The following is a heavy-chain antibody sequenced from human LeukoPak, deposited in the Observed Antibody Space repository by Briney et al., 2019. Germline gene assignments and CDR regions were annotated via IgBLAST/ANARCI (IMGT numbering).Heavy chain of an antibody. J-gene: IGHJ4*02. D-gene: IGHD2-15*01. CDR2: IYHSGTT. CDR1: GHSISSGYY. Sequence: SETLSLTCTVSGHSISSGYYWGWIRQPPGKGLEWIGSIYHSGTTYYNPSLKSRVTISVDTSKNHFSLKLSSVTAADTAVYYCARDIGGGSSDSWGQGTLVTVSS. CDR3: ARDIGGGSSDS. V-gene: IGHV4-38-2*02.